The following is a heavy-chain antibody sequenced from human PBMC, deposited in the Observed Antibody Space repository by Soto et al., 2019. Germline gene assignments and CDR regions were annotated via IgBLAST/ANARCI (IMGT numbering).Heavy chain of an antibody. CDR1: GFTFSDYE. CDR3: ARQNGSGWEGLFDY. CDR2: TSTSDSTM. D-gene: IGHD6-19*01. Sequence: EVQLVESGGGLVKPGGSLRLSCTVSGFTFSDYEVNWVRQAPGKGLEWVSYTSTSDSTMYYADSVRGRFTISRDNAKNSLYLQMNSLRAEDTAVYYCARQNGSGWEGLFDYWGQGTLVTVSS. J-gene: IGHJ4*02. V-gene: IGHV3-48*03.